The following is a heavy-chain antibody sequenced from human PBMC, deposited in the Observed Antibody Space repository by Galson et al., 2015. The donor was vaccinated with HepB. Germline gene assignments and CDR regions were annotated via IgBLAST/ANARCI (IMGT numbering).Heavy chain of an antibody. CDR3: ARDQNSQGVGATLFDH. V-gene: IGHV3-30-3*01. Sequence: SCAASGFTFSRSAVHWVRQAPGKGLEWVAVISYDGNNKYYADSVKGRFTISRDNSKNTLYLQMDSLRAEDTAVYYCARDQNSQGVGATLFDHWGQGTLVTVSS. J-gene: IGHJ4*02. CDR1: GFTFSRSA. D-gene: IGHD1-26*01. CDR2: ISYDGNNK.